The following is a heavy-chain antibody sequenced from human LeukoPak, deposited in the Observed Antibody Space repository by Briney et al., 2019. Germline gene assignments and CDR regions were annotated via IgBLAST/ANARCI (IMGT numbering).Heavy chain of an antibody. CDR1: GRSISSYY. CDR2: IYYSGRT. D-gene: IGHD3-22*01. Sequence: PSDTLSLTCTVSGRSISSYYWSGLRQPPGKALEWIGYIYYSGRTNYNPSLKSRVTISVDTSKNQFSLKLSSVTAADTAVYYCARAGFTYDSSGYYADWFDPWGQGTLVTVSS. CDR3: ARAGFTYDSSGYYADWFDP. J-gene: IGHJ5*02. V-gene: IGHV4-59*13.